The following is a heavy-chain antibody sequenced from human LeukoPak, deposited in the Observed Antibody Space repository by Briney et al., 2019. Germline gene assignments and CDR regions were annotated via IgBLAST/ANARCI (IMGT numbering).Heavy chain of an antibody. CDR1: GYTFSNYG. CDR2: ISAYNGKT. CDR3: ARDVGEGYCSGGSCSDY. V-gene: IGHV1-18*01. Sequence: ASVKVSCKASGYTFSNYGISWVRQATGQGLEWMGWISAYNGKTNYKQKLQGRVTMTTDTSTSTAYMELRSLRSDDTAVYYCARDVGEGYCSGGSCSDYWGQGTLVTVSS. J-gene: IGHJ4*02. D-gene: IGHD2-15*01.